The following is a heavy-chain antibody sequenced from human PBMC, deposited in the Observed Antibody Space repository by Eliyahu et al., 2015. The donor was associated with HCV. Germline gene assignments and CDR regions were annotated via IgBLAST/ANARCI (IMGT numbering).Heavy chain of an antibody. CDR2: ISXDGXTT. V-gene: IGHV3-74*01. CDR3: TRGSDS. CDR1: GFTFRXYW. J-gene: IGHJ4*02. Sequence: EVQLVESGGGLVQPGGSLRLSCXASGFTFRXYWMYWVRQVPGXGLVWASRISXDGXTTGYADSVKGRFTVSRDNAKNTLDLQMNNLRADDTAVYFCTRGSDSWGQGTLVTVSS.